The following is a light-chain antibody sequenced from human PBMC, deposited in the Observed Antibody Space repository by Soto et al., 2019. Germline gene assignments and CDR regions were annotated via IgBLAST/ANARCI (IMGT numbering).Light chain of an antibody. CDR2: DAS. V-gene: IGKV1-33*01. Sequence: DIQMTQSPSTLSGSVGDRVTITCRASQTISSWLAWYQQKPGKAPKLLIYDASNLETGVPSRFGGSGSGTDFTFTISSLQPEDIATYYCQQYDNLPTFGQGTRLEIK. CDR3: QQYDNLPT. J-gene: IGKJ5*01. CDR1: QTISSW.